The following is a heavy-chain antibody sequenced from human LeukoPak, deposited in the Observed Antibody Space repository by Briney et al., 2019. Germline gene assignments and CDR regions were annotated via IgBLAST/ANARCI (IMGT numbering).Heavy chain of an antibody. CDR2: INPNSGGT. Sequence: ASAKVSCKASGYTFTGYYMHWVRQAPGQGLEWMGWINPNSGGTNYAQKFQGRVTMTRDTSISTAYMELRSLRSDDTAVYYCARVEVSWYSSSFFDYWGQGTLVTVSS. CDR3: ARVEVSWYSSSFFDY. CDR1: GYTFTGYY. D-gene: IGHD6-6*01. J-gene: IGHJ4*02. V-gene: IGHV1-2*02.